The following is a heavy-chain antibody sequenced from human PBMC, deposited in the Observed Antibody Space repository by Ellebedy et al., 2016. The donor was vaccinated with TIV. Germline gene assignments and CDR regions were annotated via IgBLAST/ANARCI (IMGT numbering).Heavy chain of an antibody. V-gene: IGHV1-69*02. D-gene: IGHD1-26*01. J-gene: IGHJ3*02. Sequence: AASVKVSCKASGGTFSYYTISWVRQAPGQGLEWMGRLNPILAIATYAEKFQGRLTITADKSTSTDYMELSSLRSEDTAVYYCARGTSGSYYDADDAFDIWGQGTMVTVSS. CDR3: ARGTSGSYYDADDAFDI. CDR2: LNPILAIA. CDR1: GGTFSYYT.